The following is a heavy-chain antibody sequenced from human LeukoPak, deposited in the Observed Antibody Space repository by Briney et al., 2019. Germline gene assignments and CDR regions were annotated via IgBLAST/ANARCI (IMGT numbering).Heavy chain of an antibody. CDR1: GGSISSSSYY. J-gene: IGHJ4*02. CDR3: ADLWTHGGVL. CDR2: IYYSGST. D-gene: IGHD3-16*01. Sequence: SETLSPTCSVSGGSISSSSYYWDWIRQPPGKGLEWIGSIYYSGSTYYNPSLKSRVTISVDTSKNQFSLKLSSVTAADTAVYYCADLWTHGGVLWGQGTLVTVSS. V-gene: IGHV4-39*01.